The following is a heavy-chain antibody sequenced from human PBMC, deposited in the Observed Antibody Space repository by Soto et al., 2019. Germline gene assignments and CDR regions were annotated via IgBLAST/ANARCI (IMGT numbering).Heavy chain of an antibody. CDR2: IKQEGSEK. CDR1: GFTFSNYW. V-gene: IGHV3-7*01. J-gene: IGHJ6*03. CDR3: AREQGAYDFWISKGYFYYTDV. D-gene: IGHD3-3*01. Sequence: EVQLVESGGGLVQPGGSLRLSCAASGFTFSNYWMSWVRQAPGKGLEWVASIKQEGSEKDYVDSVRGRFTISRDNAKKSLDLQMNSLRAEDTAVYYCAREQGAYDFWISKGYFYYTDVWGKGTTVTVSS.